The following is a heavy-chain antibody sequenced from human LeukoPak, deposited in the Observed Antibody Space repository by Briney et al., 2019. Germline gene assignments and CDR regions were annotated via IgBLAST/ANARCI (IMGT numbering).Heavy chain of an antibody. CDR2: ISWNSGSI. CDR1: GFTFDDYA. CDR3: AKANYDILTGYIDY. Sequence: GRSLRLSCAASGFTFDDYAMHWVRQAPGKGLEWVSGISWNSGSIGYADSVKGRFTISRDNAKNSLYLQMKSLRAEDMALYYCAKANYDILTGYIDYWGQGTLVTVSS. J-gene: IGHJ4*02. V-gene: IGHV3-9*03. D-gene: IGHD3-9*01.